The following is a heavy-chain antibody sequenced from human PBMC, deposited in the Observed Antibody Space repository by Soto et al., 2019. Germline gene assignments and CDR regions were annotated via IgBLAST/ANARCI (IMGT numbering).Heavy chain of an antibody. CDR3: VKGEFYYDSSAYYPFDS. V-gene: IGHV3-64D*06. Sequence: GGSLGLSCSASGFTFSSYAMHWVRQAPGKGLEYVSSISINGGSTHYADSVKGRFTISRDNSRNTQYLQMSSLRADDTAVYYCVKGEFYYDSSAYYPFDSWGQGTLVTVS. CDR2: ISINGGST. J-gene: IGHJ4*02. CDR1: GFTFSSYA. D-gene: IGHD3-22*01.